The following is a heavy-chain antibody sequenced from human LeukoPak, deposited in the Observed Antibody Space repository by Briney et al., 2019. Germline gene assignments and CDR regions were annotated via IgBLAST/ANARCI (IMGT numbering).Heavy chain of an antibody. CDR2: ISSSSSYI. CDR1: GFTFSSYT. CDR3: ARDTYDILTGYYKWAFDI. Sequence: GGSLRRSCAASGFTFSSYTMNWVRQAPGKGLEWVSSISSSSSYIYYADSVKGRFTISRDNAKNSLYLQMNSLRAEDTAVYYCARDTYDILTGYYKWAFDIWGQGTMVTVSS. J-gene: IGHJ3*02. V-gene: IGHV3-21*06. D-gene: IGHD3-9*01.